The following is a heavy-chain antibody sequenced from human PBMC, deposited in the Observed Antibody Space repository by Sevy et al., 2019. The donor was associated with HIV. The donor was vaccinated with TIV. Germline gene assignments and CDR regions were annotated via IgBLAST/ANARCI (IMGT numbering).Heavy chain of an antibody. CDR3: ARERCTKPHDY. D-gene: IGHD2-8*01. CDR2: LSFGCGKI. V-gene: IGHV3-23*01. CDR1: GFDFSIYS. Sequence: GGCLRLSCAASGFDFSIYSMSWVRQAPGKGLERVSTLSFGCGKIKYADSVKGRFTISRVNSKSSVYLQMNNMRVEDTAVDYCARERCTKPHDYWGQGTLVSVSS. J-gene: IGHJ4*02.